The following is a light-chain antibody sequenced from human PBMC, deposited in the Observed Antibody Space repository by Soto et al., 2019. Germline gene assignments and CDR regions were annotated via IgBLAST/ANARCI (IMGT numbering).Light chain of an antibody. Sequence: QSALTQPRSVSGSPGQSVTISCTGTSSDVGVYNYVSWYQQYPGKAPKIMIYDVSKRPSGVPDRFPGSKSDNTASLTISGLQAEDEADYYCCSYAGSYTFVFGIGTKV. CDR3: CSYAGSYTFV. V-gene: IGLV2-11*01. J-gene: IGLJ1*01. CDR2: DVS. CDR1: SSDVGVYNY.